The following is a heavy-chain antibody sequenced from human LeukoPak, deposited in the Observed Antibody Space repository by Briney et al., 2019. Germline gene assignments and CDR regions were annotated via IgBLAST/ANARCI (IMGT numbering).Heavy chain of an antibody. CDR2: ITLSGANT. J-gene: IGHJ6*03. D-gene: IGHD2-2*01. CDR3: AKRGNPAVGHHYLDV. V-gene: IGHV3-23*01. CDR1: GFTFSSYD. Sequence: GGSLRLSCAASGFTFSSYDMSWVRQAPGKGLEWVSSITLSGANTFYADSVMGRFTISRDNSKNMLYLQMNSLSAEDTAVYYCAKRGNPAVGHHYLDVWGEGTPVSVSS.